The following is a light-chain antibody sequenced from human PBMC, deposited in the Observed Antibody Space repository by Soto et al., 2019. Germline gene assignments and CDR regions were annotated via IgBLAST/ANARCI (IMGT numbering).Light chain of an antibody. CDR3: CSYAGGTFFEV. Sequence: QSALTQPPSASGSPGQSVIISCTGTRNDVGGYNYVSWYQQHPGKAPKVIIYEVYKRPSGVPDRFSGSKSGNTASLTVSALQPEDEADYYCCSYAGGTFFEVFGTGTKVTVL. V-gene: IGLV2-8*01. CDR2: EVY. CDR1: RNDVGGYNY. J-gene: IGLJ1*01.